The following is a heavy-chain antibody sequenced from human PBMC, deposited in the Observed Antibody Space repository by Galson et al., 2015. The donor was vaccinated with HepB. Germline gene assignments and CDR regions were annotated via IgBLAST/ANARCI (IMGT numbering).Heavy chain of an antibody. CDR1: GFTFSSYA. Sequence: SLRLSCAASGFTFSSYAMSWVRQAPGKGLEWVSAISGSGGSTYYADSVKGRFTISRDNSKNTLYLQMNSLRAEDTAVYYCAKASRIFGVVNPFDYWGQGTLVTVSS. J-gene: IGHJ4*02. D-gene: IGHD3-3*01. V-gene: IGHV3-23*01. CDR3: AKASRIFGVVNPFDY. CDR2: ISGSGGST.